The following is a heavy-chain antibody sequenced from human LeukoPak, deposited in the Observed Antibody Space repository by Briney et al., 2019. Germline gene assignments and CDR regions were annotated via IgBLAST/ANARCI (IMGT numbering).Heavy chain of an antibody. J-gene: IGHJ4*02. CDR2: VRSKAYGGTT. V-gene: IGHV3-49*03. CDR1: GFTFCDYA. Sequence: GGSLRLSCIASGFTFCDYAMSWFRQAPGKGLEWVSFVRSKAYGGTTEYAASVKGRFTISRDDSKSIAYLQMNSLKTEDTAVYYCSRPYDSSGYYYYFDYWGQGTLVTVSS. CDR3: SRPYDSSGYYYYFDY. D-gene: IGHD3-22*01.